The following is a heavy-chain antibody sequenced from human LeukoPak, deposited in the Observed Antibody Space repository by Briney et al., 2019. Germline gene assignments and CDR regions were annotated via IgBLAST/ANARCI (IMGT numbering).Heavy chain of an antibody. Sequence: SETLSLTCAVYGASYNAYYWSWIRQRPGEGLEWIGDVDHRGTATYNPSLKSRLSISADASKNQFSLKLNSVTDADTAVYYCAVGITILGVATSLDSWGQGNLVIVSS. D-gene: IGHD3-3*01. CDR3: AVGITILGVATSLDS. V-gene: IGHV4-34*01. J-gene: IGHJ4*02. CDR2: VDHRGTA. CDR1: GASYNAYY.